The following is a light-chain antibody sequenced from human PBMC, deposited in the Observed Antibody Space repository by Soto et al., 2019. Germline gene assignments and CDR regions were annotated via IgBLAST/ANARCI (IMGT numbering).Light chain of an antibody. V-gene: IGLV2-8*01. CDR2: EVT. CDR3: SSYAGTNIV. CDR1: SRDVGGYNY. Sequence: QSVLTQPPSASGSPGQSVTISCTGTSRDVGGYNYVSWYQQHPGKAPKLMIFEVTQRPAGVPDRFSGSKSGNTASLTVSGLQAEDEADYYCSSYAGTNIVFGGGTK. J-gene: IGLJ2*01.